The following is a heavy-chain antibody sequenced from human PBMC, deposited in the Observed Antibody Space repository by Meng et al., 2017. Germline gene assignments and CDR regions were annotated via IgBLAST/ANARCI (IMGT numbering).Heavy chain of an antibody. CDR3: ARDFDYDSSGYYYANDAFDI. V-gene: IGHV3-30*04. J-gene: IGHJ3*02. CDR2: ISYDGSNK. D-gene: IGHD3-22*01. CDR1: GFTFSSYA. Sequence: LSLTCAASGFTFSSYAMHWVRQAPGKGLEWVAVISYDGSNKYYADSVKGRFTISRDNSKNTLYLQMNSLRAEDTAVYYCARDFDYDSSGYYYANDAFDIWGQGTMVTVSS.